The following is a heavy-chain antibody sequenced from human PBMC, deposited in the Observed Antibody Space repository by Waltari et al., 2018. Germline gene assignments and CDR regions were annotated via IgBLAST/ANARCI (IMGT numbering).Heavy chain of an antibody. V-gene: IGHV3-33*01. CDR1: GVTFSNFG. CDR2: IWYDGIGK. D-gene: IGHD1-1*01. J-gene: IGHJ4*02. Sequence: QVQVVESGGGAVEPGRSLSLSGGVTGVTFSNFGMHVVRQARGKGVEWVAIIWYDGIGKNYADSVKGRFTISRDNSKNSLYLQMNSLRAEDTAVYYCATTSGTNWHLNYWGQGTLVTVSS. CDR3: ATTSGTNWHLNY.